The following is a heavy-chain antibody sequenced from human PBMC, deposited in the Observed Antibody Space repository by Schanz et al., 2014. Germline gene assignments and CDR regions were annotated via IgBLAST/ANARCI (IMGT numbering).Heavy chain of an antibody. J-gene: IGHJ4*02. V-gene: IGHV1-2*02. CDR3: VRELSGGTFDY. D-gene: IGHD1-1*01. Sequence: QAQLVQSGAEVKKPGASVKVSCKASGHTVTGYYMHWVRQAPGQGLEWMGWINPNSGGTNYAQKFQGRVTMTRDTSISTAYMELNRLRSDDSAVYYCVRELSGGTFDYWGQGALVTVSS. CDR2: INPNSGGT. CDR1: GHTVTGYY.